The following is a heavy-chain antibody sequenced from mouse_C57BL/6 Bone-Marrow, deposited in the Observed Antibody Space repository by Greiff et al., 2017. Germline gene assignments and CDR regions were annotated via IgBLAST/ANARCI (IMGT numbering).Heavy chain of an antibody. D-gene: IGHD1-1*01. CDR3: ATPPHYYGSSYWYFDV. Sequence: VQVVESGGGLVQPKGSLKLSCAASGFTFNTYAMHWVRQSPGKGLEWLGVIWRGGSTDYNAAFMSRLSITKDNSKSQVFFKMNSLQADDTAIYYCATPPHYYGSSYWYFDVWGTGTTVTVSS. CDR2: IWRGGST. CDR1: GFTFNTYA. J-gene: IGHJ1*03. V-gene: IGHV2-5*01.